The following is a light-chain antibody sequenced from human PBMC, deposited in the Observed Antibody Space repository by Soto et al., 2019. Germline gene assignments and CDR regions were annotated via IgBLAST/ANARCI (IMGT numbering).Light chain of an antibody. V-gene: IGKV3-11*01. CDR1: QSVSSY. CDR3: QQRSNWPPGLLT. Sequence: EIVLTQSPATLSLSPGERATLSCRASQSVSSYLAWYQQKPGQAPRLLIYDASNRATGIPARFSGSGSGTDFTLTISGLEPEDFAVYYCQQRSNWPPGLLTFGGGSKVEIK. J-gene: IGKJ4*01. CDR2: DAS.